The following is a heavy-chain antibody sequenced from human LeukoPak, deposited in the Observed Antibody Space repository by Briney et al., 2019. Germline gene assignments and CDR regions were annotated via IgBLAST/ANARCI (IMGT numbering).Heavy chain of an antibody. V-gene: IGHV3-21*01. J-gene: IGHJ4*02. CDR3: ARTQWVLQGPKYYFDY. CDR2: ISSSSSYI. D-gene: IGHD1-26*01. Sequence: PGGSLRLSCAASGFTFSSYSMNWVRQAPGKGLEWVSSISSSSSYIYYADSVKGRFTISRDNAKNSLYLQMNSLRAEDTAVYYCARTQWVLQGPKYYFDYWGQGTLVTVSS. CDR1: GFTFSSYS.